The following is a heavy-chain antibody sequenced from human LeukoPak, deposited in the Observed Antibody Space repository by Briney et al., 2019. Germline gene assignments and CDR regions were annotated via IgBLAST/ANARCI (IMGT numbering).Heavy chain of an antibody. J-gene: IGHJ4*02. CDR2: ISADNGNT. CDR1: GYTFTSYG. D-gene: IGHD3-10*01. Sequence: ASVKVSCKASGYTFTSYGIRWVRQAPGQGLEWMGWISADNGNTEYAQEFQGRVTITTDTSTSTVYVELRSLRSDDTAVYYCARRFGSSLDHWGQGTLVTVSS. CDR3: ARRFGSSLDH. V-gene: IGHV1-18*01.